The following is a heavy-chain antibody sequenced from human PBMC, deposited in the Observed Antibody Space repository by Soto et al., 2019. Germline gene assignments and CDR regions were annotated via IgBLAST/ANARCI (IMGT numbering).Heavy chain of an antibody. CDR2: ISWNSGSI. D-gene: IGHD6-13*01. Sequence: EVQLVESGGGLVQPGRSLRLSCAASGFTFDDYAMHWVRQAPGKGLEWVSGISWNSGSIGYADSVKGRFTISRDNAKNSLYLQMNSLRAEDTALYYCAKGASSSRAGGWFDPWGQGTLVTVSS. CDR1: GFTFDDYA. CDR3: AKGASSSRAGGWFDP. V-gene: IGHV3-9*01. J-gene: IGHJ5*02.